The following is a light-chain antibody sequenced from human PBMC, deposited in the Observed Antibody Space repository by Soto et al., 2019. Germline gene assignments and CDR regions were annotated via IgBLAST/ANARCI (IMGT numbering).Light chain of an antibody. CDR2: EVF. J-gene: IGLJ2*01. Sequence: QSALTQPASVSGSPGQSITISCTGTSSDIGAYDYVSWYQQHPGKAPKLMIYEVFRRPSGISDRFSGSKSGNTAYLTISGLQAEDEADYYCCSYTPASTFVFGGGTKVTVL. CDR3: CSYTPASTFV. CDR1: SSDIGAYDY. V-gene: IGLV2-14*03.